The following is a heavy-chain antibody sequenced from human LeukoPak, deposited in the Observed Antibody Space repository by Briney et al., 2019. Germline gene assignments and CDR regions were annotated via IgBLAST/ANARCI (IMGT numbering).Heavy chain of an antibody. D-gene: IGHD3-10*01. CDR3: AREQSMVRGVTSFDY. J-gene: IGHJ4*02. CDR2: IKQDGREK. V-gene: IGHV3-7*01. Sequence: GGTLRLSCAASGFTFSRYWMSWVRQAPGKGLEGVANIKQDGREKYYVDSVKGGFTISRDNAKNTLYMQMNSLRAEDTAVYYCAREQSMVRGVTSFDYWGQGTLVTVSS. CDR1: GFTFSRYW.